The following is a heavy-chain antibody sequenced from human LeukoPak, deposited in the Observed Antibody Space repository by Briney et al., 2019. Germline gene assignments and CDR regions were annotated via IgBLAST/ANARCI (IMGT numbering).Heavy chain of an antibody. CDR2: INPNSGGT. CDR3: ARDWFVDSGDDPFPFDY. CDR1: GYTFTGFY. J-gene: IGHJ4*02. Sequence: ASVTVSCKASGYTFTGFYIHWVRQAPGQGLEGMGWINPNSGGTNYAQKFQGRVTMTRDTSISTAYMELSRLTSDDTAIYYCARDWFVDSGDDPFPFDYWGQGTLVSVSS. V-gene: IGHV1-2*02. D-gene: IGHD5-12*01.